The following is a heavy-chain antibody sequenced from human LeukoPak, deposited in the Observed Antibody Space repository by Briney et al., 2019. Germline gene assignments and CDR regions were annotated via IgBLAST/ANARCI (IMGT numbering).Heavy chain of an antibody. V-gene: IGHV4-39*01. CDR3: ARLRSLLWFGELND. CDR1: GGSISSSSYY. D-gene: IGHD3-10*01. Sequence: KPSETLSLTCTVSGGSISSSSYYWGWIRQPPGKGLEWIGSIYYSGSTYYNPSLKSQVTISVDTSKNQFSLKLSSVTAADTAVYYCARLRSLLWFGELNDWGQGTLVTVSS. J-gene: IGHJ4*02. CDR2: IYYSGST.